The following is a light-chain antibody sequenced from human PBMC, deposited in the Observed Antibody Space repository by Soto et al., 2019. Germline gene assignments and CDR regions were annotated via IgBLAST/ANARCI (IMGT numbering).Light chain of an antibody. J-gene: IGKJ5*01. Sequence: EVVMTQSPATLSVSPGDTATLSCRASESVSSSLAWYQQKPGQPPRLLMYGASTRATGVPDRFSGSGSGTDFTLTISRLEPEDFAVYYCQQYGSSPRITFGQGTRLEIK. V-gene: IGKV3-20*01. CDR3: QQYGSSPRIT. CDR1: ESVSSS. CDR2: GAS.